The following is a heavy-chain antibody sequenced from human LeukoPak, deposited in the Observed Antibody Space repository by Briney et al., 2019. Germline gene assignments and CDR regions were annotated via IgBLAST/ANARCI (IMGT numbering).Heavy chain of an antibody. CDR3: ARGVLAAAGTPTPFDY. Sequence: PGGSLRLSCTASGFTFSSYWMSWVCQAPGKGLEWVANIKQDGSEKDYVDSVKGRFTISRDNPKNSLYLQMNSLRAEDTAVYYCARGVLAAAGTPTPFDYWGQGTLVTVSS. D-gene: IGHD6-13*01. V-gene: IGHV3-7*01. J-gene: IGHJ4*02. CDR2: IKQDGSEK. CDR1: GFTFSSYW.